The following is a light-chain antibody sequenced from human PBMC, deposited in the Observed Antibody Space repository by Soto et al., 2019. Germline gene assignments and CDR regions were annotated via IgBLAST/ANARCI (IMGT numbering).Light chain of an antibody. V-gene: IGKV2-30*01. Sequence: DVVATQSPLSLAVTLGQPASISCRSTQCLVSPDGNTYLNWFHQRPGQSPRRLIYKVSNRDSGVPDRFSGHGSGTDFTLKLSRVEAANVGVYYCMQGSHWPPTFGGGTKVEIK. CDR3: MQGSHWPPT. CDR2: KVS. J-gene: IGKJ4*01. CDR1: QCLVSPDGNTY.